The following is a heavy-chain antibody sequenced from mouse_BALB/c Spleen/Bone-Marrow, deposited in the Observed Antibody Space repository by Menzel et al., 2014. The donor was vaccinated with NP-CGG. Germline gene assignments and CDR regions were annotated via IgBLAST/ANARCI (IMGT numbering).Heavy chain of an antibody. CDR2: IDPANGNT. Sequence: EVQLQQSGAELVKPGASVKLSCTASGFNIKDTYMHWVKQRPEQGLEWIGRIDPANGNTKSDPKFQGKATITADTSSNTAYLQLSSLTSEDTAVYYCASYYYGSYGFAYWGQGTLVTVSA. CDR1: GFNIKDTY. J-gene: IGHJ3*01. V-gene: IGHV14-3*02. CDR3: ASYYYGSYGFAY. D-gene: IGHD1-1*01.